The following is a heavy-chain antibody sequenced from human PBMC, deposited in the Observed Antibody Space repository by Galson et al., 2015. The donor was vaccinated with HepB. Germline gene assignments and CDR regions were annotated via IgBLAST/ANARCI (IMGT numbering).Heavy chain of an antibody. Sequence: SVKVSCKASGYTFTGYYMHWVRQAPGQGLEWMGWISAYNGNTNYAQKLQGRVTMTTDTSTSTAYMELRSLRSDDTAVYYCARLGIYDFWSGYYTGRWFDPWGQGTLVTVSS. CDR3: ARLGIYDFWSGYYTGRWFDP. V-gene: IGHV1-18*04. D-gene: IGHD3-3*01. CDR1: GYTFTGYY. J-gene: IGHJ5*02. CDR2: ISAYNGNT.